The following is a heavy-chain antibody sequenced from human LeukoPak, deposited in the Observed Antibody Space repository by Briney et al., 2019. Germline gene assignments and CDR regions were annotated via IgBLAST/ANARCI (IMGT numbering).Heavy chain of an antibody. CDR1: GGSISSYY. CDR2: IYASGGT. CDR3: ARESKSYDGSGYYHDS. V-gene: IGHV4-4*07. D-gene: IGHD3-22*01. J-gene: IGHJ4*02. Sequence: SETLSLTCSVSGGSISSYYWSWLPQPAGKGLEWIGRIYASGGTDYNPSLKSRVTMSVDTSKNQFSLKLWSVTAADTAVYYCARESKSYDGSGYYHDSWGQGTLVTVSS.